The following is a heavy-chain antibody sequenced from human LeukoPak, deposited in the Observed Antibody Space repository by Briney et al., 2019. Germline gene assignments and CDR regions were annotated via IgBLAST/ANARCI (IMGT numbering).Heavy chain of an antibody. D-gene: IGHD1-14*01. V-gene: IGHV3-30-3*01. J-gene: IGHJ4*02. CDR3: ARERPTTHFDY. CDR2: ISYDGNNE. Sequence: GGSLRLSCAASGFTFSSYAMHWVRQAPGKGLEWVAVISYDGNNEYHADSVKGRFTISRDNSKNTLYLQMNSLRAEDTAVYYCARERPTTHFDYWGQGALVTVSS. CDR1: GFTFSSYA.